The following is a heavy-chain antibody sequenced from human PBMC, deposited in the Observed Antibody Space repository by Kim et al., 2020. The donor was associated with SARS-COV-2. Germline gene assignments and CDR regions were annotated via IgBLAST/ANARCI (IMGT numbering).Heavy chain of an antibody. D-gene: IGHD4-17*01. CDR2: ISSSSSYI. J-gene: IGHJ4*02. V-gene: IGHV3-21*01. CDR1: GFTFSSYS. Sequence: GGSLRLFCAASGFTFSSYSMNWVRQAPGKGLEWVSSISSSSSYIYYADSVKGRFTISRDNAKNTLYLQMNSLRAEDTAVYYCARDREDDYGDYSDYWDQGTLVTVSS. CDR3: ARDREDDYGDYSDY.